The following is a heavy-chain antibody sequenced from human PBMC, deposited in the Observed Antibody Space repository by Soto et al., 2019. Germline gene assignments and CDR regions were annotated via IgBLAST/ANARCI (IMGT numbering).Heavy chain of an antibody. Sequence: QVQLQESGPGLVKPSETLSLTCTVSGGSISSYYWSWIRQPPGKGLEWIGYIYYSGSTNYNPSLKSRVTISVDTSKNQFSLKLSSVTAADTAVYSCARRWGGTFDSWGQGTLVTVSS. CDR3: ARRWGGTFDS. CDR2: IYYSGST. J-gene: IGHJ4*02. CDR1: GGSISSYY. D-gene: IGHD2-21*01. V-gene: IGHV4-59*01.